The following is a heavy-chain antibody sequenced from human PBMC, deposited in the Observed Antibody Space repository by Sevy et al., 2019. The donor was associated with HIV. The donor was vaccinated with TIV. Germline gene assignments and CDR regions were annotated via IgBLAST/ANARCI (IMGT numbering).Heavy chain of an antibody. Sequence: GGSLRLSCAASGFTFSSYAMNWVRQAPGKGLEWVSSINAISSNIYYADSVKGRFTISRDNAENSLYLQMNSVRAEDTAVYYCARDHVGPGADSYYYYGMDVWGQGTTVTVSS. J-gene: IGHJ6*02. CDR3: ARDHVGPGADSYYYYGMDV. V-gene: IGHV3-21*01. CDR1: GFTFSSYA. CDR2: INAISSNI. D-gene: IGHD3-10*01.